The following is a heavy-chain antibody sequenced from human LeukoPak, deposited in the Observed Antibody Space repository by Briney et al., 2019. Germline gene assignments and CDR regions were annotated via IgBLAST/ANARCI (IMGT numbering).Heavy chain of an antibody. J-gene: IGHJ3*02. D-gene: IGHD4-23*01. Sequence: TGGSLRLSCAASGFTFSSYSMNWVRQAPGKGLEWVSYIISGSSTIYYADSVKGRFTISRDNAKNSLYLQMNSLRAEDTAVYYCARDSLATTVVTPFTDAFDIWGQGTMVTVSS. CDR3: ARDSLATTVVTPFTDAFDI. V-gene: IGHV3-48*01. CDR1: GFTFSSYS. CDR2: IISGSSTI.